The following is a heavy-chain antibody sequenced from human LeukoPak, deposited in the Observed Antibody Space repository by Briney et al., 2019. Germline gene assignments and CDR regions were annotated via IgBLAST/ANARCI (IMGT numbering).Heavy chain of an antibody. CDR1: GGSISSGGYY. CDR3: ARDRPERGDAFDI. Sequence: SQTLSLTCTVSGGSISSGGYYWSWIRQPPGKGLEWIGYIYYSGSTNYNPSLKSRVTISVDTSKNQFSLKLSSVTAADTAVYYCARDRPERGDAFDIWGQGTMVTVSS. CDR2: IYYSGST. V-gene: IGHV4-61*08. J-gene: IGHJ3*02.